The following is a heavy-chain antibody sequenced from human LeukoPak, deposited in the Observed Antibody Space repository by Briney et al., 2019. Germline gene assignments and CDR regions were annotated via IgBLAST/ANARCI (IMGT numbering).Heavy chain of an antibody. J-gene: IGHJ5*02. D-gene: IGHD6-13*01. CDR2: ISSSSSTI. Sequence: GGSLRLSCAASGFTFSSYSMNWVRQAPGKGLEWVSYISSSSSTIYYADSVKGRFTISRDNAKNSLYLQMNSLRAEDTAVYYCARDPPTFGAAAGGGFWFDPWGQGTLVTVSS. V-gene: IGHV3-48*04. CDR3: ARDPPTFGAAAGGGFWFDP. CDR1: GFTFSSYS.